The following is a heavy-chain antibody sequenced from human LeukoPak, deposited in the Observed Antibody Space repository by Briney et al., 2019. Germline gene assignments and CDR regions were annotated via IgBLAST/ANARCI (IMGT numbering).Heavy chain of an antibody. CDR1: GFTFSSYA. V-gene: IGHV3-30-3*01. J-gene: IGHJ6*02. Sequence: GGSLRLSCAASGFTFSSYAMHWVRQAPGKGLEWVAVISYDGSNKYYADSVKGRFTISRDNSKNTLYLQMNGLRAEDTAVYYCARDNYDFWSGYFSYYYGMDVWGQGTTVTVSS. CDR3: ARDNYDFWSGYFSYYYGMDV. D-gene: IGHD3-3*01. CDR2: ISYDGSNK.